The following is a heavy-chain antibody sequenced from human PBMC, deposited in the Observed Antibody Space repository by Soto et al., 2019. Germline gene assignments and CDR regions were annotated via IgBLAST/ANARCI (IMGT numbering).Heavy chain of an antibody. D-gene: IGHD1-1*01. CDR1: NSSISTYY. V-gene: IGHV4-59*01. J-gene: IGHJ4*02. Sequence: ASETLSLTCTVSNSSISTYYWSWIRQHPGKGLEWIGYIYYTGVTNYNPSLKSRLTISLETPKNQFSLKLSSVTAADTAVYYCARAPDINSFTFDSWGQGTLVTVS. CDR3: ARAPDINSFTFDS. CDR2: IYYTGVT.